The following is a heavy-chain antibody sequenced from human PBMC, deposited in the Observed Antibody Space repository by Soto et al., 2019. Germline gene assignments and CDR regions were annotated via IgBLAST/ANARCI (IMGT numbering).Heavy chain of an antibody. CDR2: IYYSGST. V-gene: IGHV4-39*01. D-gene: IGHD3-22*01. J-gene: IGHJ6*02. CDR1: GGSISSSSYY. CDR3: ARVGYYDSSGYEYYGMDV. Sequence: SETLSLTCTVSGGSISSSSYYWGWIRQPPGKGLEWIGSIYYSGSTYYNPSPKSRVTISVDTSKNQFSLKLSSVTAADTAVYYCARVGYYDSSGYEYYGMDVWGQGTTVTVSS.